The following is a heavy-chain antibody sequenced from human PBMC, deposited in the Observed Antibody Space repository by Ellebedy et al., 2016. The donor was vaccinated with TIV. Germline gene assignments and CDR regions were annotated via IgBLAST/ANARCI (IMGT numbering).Heavy chain of an antibody. CDR2: ISNTGSRT. D-gene: IGHD3-22*01. Sequence: GESLKISCAASGFTFSRYAMSWVRQAPGKGLEWVSTISNTGSRTYYADSVEGRFIISRDNSKKTLYLQMNSLRADDTAVYYCAKGRGGGSDSSAPRYYFDYWGLGTLVTVSS. CDR1: GFTFSRYA. J-gene: IGHJ4*02. CDR3: AKGRGGGSDSSAPRYYFDY. V-gene: IGHV3-23*01.